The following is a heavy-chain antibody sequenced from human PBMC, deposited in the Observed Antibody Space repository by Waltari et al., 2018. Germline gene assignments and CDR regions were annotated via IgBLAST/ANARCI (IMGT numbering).Heavy chain of an antibody. Sequence: QVQLVQSGAEVKKPGSSVKVSCKASGGTFSSDGISWVRQAPGQGLEWMGGINPLFGAPNDGQKFQGRGTITADESTSTAYMDVSSLTSEDTAVYYCARDVTTVTTGAYFDYWGQGTLVIVSS. CDR2: INPLFGAP. CDR1: GGTFSSDG. CDR3: ARDVTTVTTGAYFDY. D-gene: IGHD4-17*01. J-gene: IGHJ4*01. V-gene: IGHV1-69*01.